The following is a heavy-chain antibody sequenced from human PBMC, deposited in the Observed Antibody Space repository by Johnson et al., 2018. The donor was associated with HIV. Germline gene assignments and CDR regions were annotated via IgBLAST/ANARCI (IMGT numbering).Heavy chain of an antibody. CDR3: ASPRYSSGGGAFDI. J-gene: IGHJ3*02. CDR2: IYSGGST. V-gene: IGHV3-66*01. D-gene: IGHD6-19*01. CDR1: GSTFRGYA. Sequence: VQLVESGGGVVQPGRSLRLSCADSGSTFRGYALHWVRQAPGKGLEWVSVIYSGGSTYYADAVKGRFTISRDNSKNTLYLQMNSLRVEDTAVYYCASPRYSSGGGAFDIWGQGTMVTVSS.